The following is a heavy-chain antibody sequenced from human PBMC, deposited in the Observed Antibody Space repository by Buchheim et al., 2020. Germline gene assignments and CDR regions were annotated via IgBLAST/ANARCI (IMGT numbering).Heavy chain of an antibody. CDR2: ITDGGRT. CDR3: AKDGRPYSSSWFDC. V-gene: IGHV3-23*01. Sequence: EVQLLESGGGLVQPGGSLRLSCAASGFTFSSYAMSWVRQVPGKGLEWVSAITDGGRTYYADSVKGRFTISRDNSQTHLYLQMNSLRAEDTAVYYCAKDGRPYSSSWFDCWGQGTL. J-gene: IGHJ4*02. CDR1: GFTFSSYA. D-gene: IGHD6-13*01.